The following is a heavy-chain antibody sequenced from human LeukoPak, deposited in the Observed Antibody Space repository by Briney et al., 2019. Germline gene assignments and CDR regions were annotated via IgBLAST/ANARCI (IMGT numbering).Heavy chain of an antibody. CDR3: ARHSSGYYHYDY. D-gene: IGHD3-22*01. Sequence: GGSLRLSCAASGFTFSSYWMHWVRQAPGKGLVWVSRINSDGRSTSYADPVKGRFTISRDNSKNTLHLQMNSLRAEDTAVYCCARHSSGYYHYDYWGPGTPVTVAS. CDR2: INSDGRST. CDR1: GFTFSSYW. J-gene: IGHJ4*02. V-gene: IGHV3-74*01.